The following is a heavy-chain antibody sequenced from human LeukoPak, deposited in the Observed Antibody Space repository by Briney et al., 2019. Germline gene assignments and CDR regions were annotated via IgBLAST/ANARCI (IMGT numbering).Heavy chain of an antibody. CDR1: GDSLRTTTYY. J-gene: IGHJ4*02. D-gene: IGHD6-19*01. Sequence: SETLSLTCTVSGDSLRTTTYYWNWIRQPPGKGLEWIGGLYHSGTIYYNPSLKSRVTISADKSKNHFSLKLTSVTAAGTAVYYCARAAGYSSGRYPHIDYWGQGTLVTVSS. CDR3: ARAAGYSSGRYPHIDY. CDR2: LYHSGTI. V-gene: IGHV4-39*07.